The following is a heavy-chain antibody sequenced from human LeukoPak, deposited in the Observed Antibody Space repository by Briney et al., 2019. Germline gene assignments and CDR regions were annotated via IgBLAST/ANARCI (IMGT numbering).Heavy chain of an antibody. J-gene: IGHJ4*02. D-gene: IGHD1-26*01. Sequence: LTGGPVRLSCAASGFTYSTFEMNWVRQAPGKGLEWISYIISGGDTIYYADSVKGRFTVSRDNAKNSLYLQMNSLRAEDTAVYYCASLWELHYWGQGTLVTVCS. CDR2: IISGGDTI. CDR1: GFTYSTFE. V-gene: IGHV3-48*03. CDR3: ASLWELHY.